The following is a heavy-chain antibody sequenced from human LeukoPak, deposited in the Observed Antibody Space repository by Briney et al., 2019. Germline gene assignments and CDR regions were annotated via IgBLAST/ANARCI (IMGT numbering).Heavy chain of an antibody. CDR3: ARANGFDP. CDR2: INHSGST. Sequence: PSETLSLTCAVYGGSFSGYYWSWIRQPPGKGLEWIGEINHSGSTNYNPSLKSRVTISVDTSKNQFSLKLSSVTAADTAVYYCARANGFDPWGQGTLVTVSS. CDR1: GGSFSGYY. J-gene: IGHJ5*02. D-gene: IGHD4-17*01. V-gene: IGHV4-34*01.